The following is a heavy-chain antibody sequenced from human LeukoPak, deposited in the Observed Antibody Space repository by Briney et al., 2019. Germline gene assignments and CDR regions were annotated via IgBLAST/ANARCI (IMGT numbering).Heavy chain of an antibody. J-gene: IGHJ4*02. CDR1: GGSISDNY. CDR3: ASHSRDGYNLLDY. CDR2: AYYSGHT. D-gene: IGHD5-24*01. V-gene: IGHV4-59*08. Sequence: SETLSLTCTVSGGSISDNYWSWIRQPPGKGLEWIGYAYYSGHTNYNPSLKSRVTISVDTSKNQFSLKLSSVTAADTAVYYCASHSRDGYNLLDYWGQGTLVTVSS.